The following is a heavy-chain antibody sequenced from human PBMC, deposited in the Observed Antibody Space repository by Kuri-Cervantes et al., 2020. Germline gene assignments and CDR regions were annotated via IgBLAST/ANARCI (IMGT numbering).Heavy chain of an antibody. J-gene: IGHJ1*01. CDR1: GGSFSGYN. D-gene: IGHD5-18*01. CDR2: INHSGST. CDR3: ARGRSRSRTQLWNEYFQH. V-gene: IGHV4-34*01. Sequence: SQTLSLTCAVYGGSFSGYNWNWIRQSPGRGLEWIGEINHSGSTNYNPSLKSRVTISVDTSKNQFSLKLRSVTAADTAVYYCARGRSRSRTQLWNEYFQHWGQGTLVTVSS.